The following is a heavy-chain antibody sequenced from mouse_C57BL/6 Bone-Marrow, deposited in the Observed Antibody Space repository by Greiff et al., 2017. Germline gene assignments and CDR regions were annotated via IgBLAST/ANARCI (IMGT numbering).Heavy chain of an antibody. CDR2: IYPGDGDT. Sequence: QVQLQQSGPELVKPGASVKISCKASGYAFSSSWMNWVKQRPGKGLEWIGRIYPGDGDTNYNGKFKGKATLTADKSSSTAYMQLSSLTSEDSAVXFCALLRLWYFDVWGTGTTGTVSS. D-gene: IGHD1-1*01. V-gene: IGHV1-82*01. CDR3: ALLRLWYFDV. CDR1: GYAFSSSW. J-gene: IGHJ1*03.